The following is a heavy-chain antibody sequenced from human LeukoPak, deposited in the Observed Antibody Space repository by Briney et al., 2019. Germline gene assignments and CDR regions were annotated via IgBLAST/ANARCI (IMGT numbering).Heavy chain of an antibody. CDR1: GGTFSSYA. Sequence: SVKVSCKASGGTFSSYAISWVRQAPGQGLEWMGRIIPIFGTANYAQKFQGRVTIATDESTSTAYMELSSLRSEDTAVYYCARERGYSYGYPDYWGQGTLVTVSS. V-gene: IGHV1-69*05. CDR2: IIPIFGTA. J-gene: IGHJ4*02. CDR3: ARERGYSYGYPDY. D-gene: IGHD5-18*01.